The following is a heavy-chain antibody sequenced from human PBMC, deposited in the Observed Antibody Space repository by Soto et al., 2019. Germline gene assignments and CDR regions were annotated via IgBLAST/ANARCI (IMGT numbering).Heavy chain of an antibody. J-gene: IGHJ4*02. D-gene: IGHD3-16*01. CDR3: ARGDGGNFRLGWNY. CDR2: ISASSGNT. V-gene: IGHV1-18*01. CDR1: DYTFTNYG. Sequence: QVQLVQSGAEVKKPGASVKVSCKASDYTFTNYGISWVRQVPGQGLEWMGWISASSGNTNYAQKVQGRVTMTTDTSTSTAYMELRSLRSDDTAVYYCARGDGGNFRLGWNYWGQGTLVTVSS.